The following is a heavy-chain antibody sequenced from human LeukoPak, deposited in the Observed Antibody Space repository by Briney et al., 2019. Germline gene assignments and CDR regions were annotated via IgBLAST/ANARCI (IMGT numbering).Heavy chain of an antibody. CDR2: IKTKSDGETT. J-gene: IGHJ4*02. Sequence: GGSLRLSWAASGFTFSSYSMNWVRQAPGKGLEWVGRIKTKSDGETTDYAAPVKGRFSVSRDDSKNTLYLQMNSLKAEDTARYYCTTEGTWGQGTLVIVSS. CDR3: TTEGT. CDR1: GFTFSSYS. V-gene: IGHV3-15*01.